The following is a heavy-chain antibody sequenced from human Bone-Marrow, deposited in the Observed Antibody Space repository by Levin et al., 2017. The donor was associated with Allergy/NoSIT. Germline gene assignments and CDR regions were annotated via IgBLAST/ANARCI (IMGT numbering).Heavy chain of an antibody. D-gene: IGHD2-15*01. J-gene: IGHJ5*02. CDR2: VYYSGST. CDR3: ARIVWHEGSNWFDP. CDR1: GGSLTPYY. V-gene: IGHV4-59*01. Sequence: ESLKISCTVSGGSLTPYYWSWIRQPPGKGLEWIGNVYYSGSTNYSPSLKSRLTISVDTTKNQLFLGLSSVTAADTALYYCARIVWHEGSNWFDPWGQGTLVTVSP.